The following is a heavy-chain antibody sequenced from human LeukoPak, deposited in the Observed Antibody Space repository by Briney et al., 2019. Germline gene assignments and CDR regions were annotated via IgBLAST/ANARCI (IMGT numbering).Heavy chain of an antibody. V-gene: IGHV4-59*01. CDR2: IYYSGST. CDR3: ARLDHYWAKSDY. CDR1: GGSISSYY. J-gene: IGHJ4*02. Sequence: SETLSLTCTVSGGSISSYYWSWIRQPPGKGLEWIGYIYYSGSTNYNPSLKSRVTISVDTSKNQFSLKLSSVTAADTAVYYCARLDHYWAKSDYWGQGTLVTVSS. D-gene: IGHD2-8*02.